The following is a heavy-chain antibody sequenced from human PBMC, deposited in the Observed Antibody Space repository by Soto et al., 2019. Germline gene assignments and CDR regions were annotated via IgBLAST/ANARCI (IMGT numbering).Heavy chain of an antibody. CDR1: GYTFTSFG. D-gene: IGHD4-17*01. CDR2: INPYNGKT. V-gene: IGHV1-18*01. Sequence: QVQLVQSGGEVKKPGASVKVSCKASGYTFTSFGISWVRQAPGQGLEWMGWINPYNGKTNYAQKLQGRVTMITDTSTSTADMELRSLRSDDTAVYYCARYFGTLTPNTAVYWVQGTLV. CDR3: ARYFGTLTPNTAVY. J-gene: IGHJ4*02.